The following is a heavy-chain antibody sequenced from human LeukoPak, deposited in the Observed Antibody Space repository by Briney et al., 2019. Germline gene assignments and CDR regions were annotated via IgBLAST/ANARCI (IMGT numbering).Heavy chain of an antibody. CDR1: GGSISSSSYY. V-gene: IGHV4-39*01. D-gene: IGHD3-9*01. CDR2: IYYSGST. Sequence: PSETLSLTCTVSGGSISSSSYYWGWIRQPPGKGLEWIGSIYYSGSTYYNPSLKSRVAISVDTSKNQFSLKLSSVTAADTAVYYCAKQGLRYFDWFDYWGQGTLVTVSS. CDR3: AKQGLRYFDWFDY. J-gene: IGHJ4*02.